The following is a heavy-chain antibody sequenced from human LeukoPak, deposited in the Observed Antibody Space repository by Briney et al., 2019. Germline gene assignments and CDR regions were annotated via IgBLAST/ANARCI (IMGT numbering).Heavy chain of an antibody. V-gene: IGHV3-23*01. CDR2: ISGSGGRA. CDR1: GFTFSSHA. CDR3: AKEYSSSWDAFDI. D-gene: IGHD6-6*01. J-gene: IGHJ3*02. Sequence: GGSLRLSCAASGFTFSSHAMSWVRQAPGKGLEWVSAISGSGGRAYYADSVKGRFTISRDNAKNSLYLQMNSLRAEDTALYYCAKEYSSSWDAFDIWGQGTMVTVSS.